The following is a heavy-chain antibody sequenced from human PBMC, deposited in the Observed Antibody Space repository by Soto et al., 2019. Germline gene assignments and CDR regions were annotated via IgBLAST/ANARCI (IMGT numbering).Heavy chain of an antibody. Sequence: VFKVCISAVPRDHQNTGKGLEWVAVISYDGSNKYYADSVKGRFTISRDNSKNTLYLQMNSLRAEDTAVYYCARDQLFYSSRSRHTRLQHGIGVW. D-gene: IGHD3-3*02. CDR3: ARDQLFYSSRSRHTRLQHGIGV. CDR2: ISYDGSNK. CDR1: VFKVCISA. J-gene: IGHJ6*01. V-gene: IGHV3-30-3*01.